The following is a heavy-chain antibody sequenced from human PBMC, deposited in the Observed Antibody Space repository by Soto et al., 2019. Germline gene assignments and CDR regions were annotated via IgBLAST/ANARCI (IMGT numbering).Heavy chain of an antibody. CDR2: ISYDGSNK. D-gene: IGHD6-13*01. V-gene: IGHV3-30*18. Sequence: PGGSLRLSCAASGFTFSSYGMHWVRQAPGKGLEWVAVISYDGSNKYYADSVKGRFTISRDNSKNTLYLQVNSLRAEDTAVYYCAKSAFPLVRSQSSSWFDYWGQGTLVTVSS. CDR1: GFTFSSYG. J-gene: IGHJ4*02. CDR3: AKSAFPLVRSQSSSWFDY.